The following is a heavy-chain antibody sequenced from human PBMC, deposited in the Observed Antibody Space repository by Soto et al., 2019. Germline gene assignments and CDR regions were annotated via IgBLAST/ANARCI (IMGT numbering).Heavy chain of an antibody. CDR2: IYWDDYK. D-gene: IGHD4-17*01. V-gene: IGHV2-5*02. CDR3: AHKGYGDSPLDY. J-gene: IGHJ4*02. Sequence: QITLKESGPTLVKPTQTLTLTCTFSGFSLSTSGVGVGWIRQPPGKALEWLAVIYWDDYKHYSPSLKSRLTITQDTSKNQVVLTMTNMDPVDTATYYCAHKGYGDSPLDYWGQGTLLTVAS. CDR1: GFSLSTSGVG.